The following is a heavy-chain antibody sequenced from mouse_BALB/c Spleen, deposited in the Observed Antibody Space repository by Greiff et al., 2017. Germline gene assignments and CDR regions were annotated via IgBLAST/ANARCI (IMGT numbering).Heavy chain of an antibody. CDR1: GFAFSSYD. Sequence: EVMLVESGGGLVKPGGSLKLSCAASGFAFSSYDMSWVRQTPEKRLEWVAYISSGGGSTYYPDTVKGRFTISRDNAKNTLYLQMSSLKSEDTAMYYCARLGPYAMDYWGQGTSVTVSS. CDR3: ARLGPYAMDY. J-gene: IGHJ4*01. CDR2: ISSGGGST. V-gene: IGHV5-12-1*01.